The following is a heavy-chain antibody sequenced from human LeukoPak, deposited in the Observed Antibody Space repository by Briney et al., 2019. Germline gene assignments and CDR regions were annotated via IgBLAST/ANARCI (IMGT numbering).Heavy chain of an antibody. Sequence: ASVTVSCKASGYTFTGYYIHWVRQAPGQGLEWMGWINPNSGGTNYAQKVQGRVTMTRDTSISTAYMEVSRLRSDDTAVYYCARETLEEGLHWGQGILVTVSS. V-gene: IGHV1-2*02. CDR1: GYTFTGYY. D-gene: IGHD3/OR15-3a*01. CDR2: INPNSGGT. CDR3: ARETLEEGLH. J-gene: IGHJ4*02.